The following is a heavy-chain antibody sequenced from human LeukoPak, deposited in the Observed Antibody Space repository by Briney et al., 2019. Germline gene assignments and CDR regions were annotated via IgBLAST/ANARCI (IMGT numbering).Heavy chain of an antibody. V-gene: IGHV4-4*07. J-gene: IGHJ4*02. D-gene: IGHD6-25*01. CDR1: GGSISSYS. Sequence: SETLSLTCTVSGGSISSYSWSWIRQPAGKGLEGIGRIYASGSTNYNPSLKSRVSMSVETSKNQFSLNLSSATAADAAVYCCARNPIGAAAWGIYDFDSWGQGTLVTVSS. CDR2: IYASGST. CDR3: ARNPIGAAAWGIYDFDS.